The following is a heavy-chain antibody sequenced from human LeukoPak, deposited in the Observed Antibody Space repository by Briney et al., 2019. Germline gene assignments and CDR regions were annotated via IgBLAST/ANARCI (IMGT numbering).Heavy chain of an antibody. V-gene: IGHV3-23*01. J-gene: IGHJ4*02. CDR1: GFTFSSYA. Sequence: PGGSLRLSCAASGFTFSSYAMSWVRQAPGKGLEWVSAISGSGGSTYYADSVKGRFTISRDKSKNTLYLQMNSLRAEDTAVYYCAKVGLSVVGVSGFDYWGQGTLVTVSS. CDR2: ISGSGGST. CDR3: AKVGLSVVGVSGFDY. D-gene: IGHD2-21*01.